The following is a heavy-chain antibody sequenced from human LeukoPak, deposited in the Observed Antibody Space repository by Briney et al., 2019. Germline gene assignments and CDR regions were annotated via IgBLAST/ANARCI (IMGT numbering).Heavy chain of an antibody. V-gene: IGHV4-4*02. Sequence: PSGTLFLTCAVSGRSISSSNWWTWVRQPPGKGLEWIGEIYHSGSTNYNPSLKSQVTISVDKPKNQCSLKLSSVTAADTAVYYCARVQSVLRSSGWGPFDYGGQGTLVSVSS. CDR2: IYHSGST. CDR1: GRSISSSNW. D-gene: IGHD6-19*01. J-gene: IGHJ4*02. CDR3: ARVQSVLRSSGWGPFDY.